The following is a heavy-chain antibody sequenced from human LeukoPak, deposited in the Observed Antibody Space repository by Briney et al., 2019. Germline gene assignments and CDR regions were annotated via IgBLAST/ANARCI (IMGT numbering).Heavy chain of an antibody. D-gene: IGHD3-10*01. Sequence: GGSLRLSCAASGFTFSDYSMNWVRQAPGKGLEWVSSISSGSIYIYYADSVKGRFTISRDNANNSLYLQMNSLRAEDTAVYYCASRRGVYRDWFDPWGQGTLVTVSS. CDR2: ISSGSIYI. CDR3: ASRRGVYRDWFDP. V-gene: IGHV3-21*01. J-gene: IGHJ5*02. CDR1: GFTFSDYS.